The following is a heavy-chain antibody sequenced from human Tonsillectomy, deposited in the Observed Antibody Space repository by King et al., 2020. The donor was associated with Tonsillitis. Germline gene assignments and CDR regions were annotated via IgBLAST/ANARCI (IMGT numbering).Heavy chain of an antibody. CDR2: IYYSGST. Sequence: VQLQESGPGLVKPSETLSLTCTVSGGSISSYYWSWIRQPPGKGLEWIGYIYYSGSTNYNPSLKSRVTISVDTSKNQFSLKLSSVTAADTAVYYCARAIKAAGGNFDSWGQGTPVTVSP. J-gene: IGHJ4*01. V-gene: IGHV4-59*01. D-gene: IGHD6-13*01. CDR3: ARAIKAAGGNFDS. CDR1: GGSISSYY.